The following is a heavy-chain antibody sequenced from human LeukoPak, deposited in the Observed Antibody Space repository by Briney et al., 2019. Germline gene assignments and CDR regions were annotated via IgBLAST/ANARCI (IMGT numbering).Heavy chain of an antibody. D-gene: IGHD3-22*01. CDR3: ARDLARYYDSSGYSDY. CDR1: GYTFTSYG. V-gene: IGHV1-18*01. J-gene: IGHJ4*02. Sequence: ASVKVSCKASGYTFTSYGISWVRQAPGQGLEWMGWISAYNGNTNYAQKLQGRVTMTTDTSTSTAYMELRSLGSDDTAVYYCARDLARYYDSSGYSDYWGQGTLVTVSS. CDR2: ISAYNGNT.